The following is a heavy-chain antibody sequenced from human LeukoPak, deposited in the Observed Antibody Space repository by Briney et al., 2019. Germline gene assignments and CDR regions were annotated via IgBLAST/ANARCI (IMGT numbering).Heavy chain of an antibody. J-gene: IGHJ6*03. CDR1: GGTFSGYY. CDR2: SNDSGGT. D-gene: IGHD1-26*01. Sequence: SETLSLTCAVYGGTFSGYYWSWIRQPPGKRLEWVGESNDSGGTNYNPSLKSRVTISADKSKNQVSLKLTSVTAADTAVYYCARLSVIVGSTLEYYYYYTDVWGQGTTVTVSS. CDR3: ARLSVIVGSTLEYYYYYTDV. V-gene: IGHV4-34*01.